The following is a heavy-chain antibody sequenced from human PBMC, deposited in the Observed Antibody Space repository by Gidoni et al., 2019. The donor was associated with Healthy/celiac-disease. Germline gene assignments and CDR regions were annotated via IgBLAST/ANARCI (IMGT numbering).Heavy chain of an antibody. Sequence: VVQPGRSLRLSCAASGFTFSSYGMHWVRQAPGKWLEWVAVISYDGSNKYYADSVKGRFTLSRDNSKNTLYLQMNSLRAEDTAVYYCAKDRYPARIVGATSGGYFDYWGQGTLVTVSS. CDR2: ISYDGSNK. D-gene: IGHD1-26*01. CDR1: GFTFSSYG. V-gene: IGHV3-30*18. J-gene: IGHJ4*02. CDR3: AKDRYPARIVGATSGGYFDY.